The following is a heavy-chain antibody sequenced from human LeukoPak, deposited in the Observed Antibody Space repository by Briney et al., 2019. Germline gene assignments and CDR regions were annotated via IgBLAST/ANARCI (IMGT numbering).Heavy chain of an antibody. CDR2: LSASGGLT. CDR3: AKGGSSYSEMDY. Sequence: GGSLRLSCAASGFTFSSYAMSWVRQAPGKGLEWVSGLSASGGLTYYSDSVKGRVTISRDNSKNTLYLQMNSLRADDTAVYYCAKGGSSYSEMDYWGQGTLVTVSS. J-gene: IGHJ4*02. V-gene: IGHV3-23*01. CDR1: GFTFSSYA. D-gene: IGHD4-11*01.